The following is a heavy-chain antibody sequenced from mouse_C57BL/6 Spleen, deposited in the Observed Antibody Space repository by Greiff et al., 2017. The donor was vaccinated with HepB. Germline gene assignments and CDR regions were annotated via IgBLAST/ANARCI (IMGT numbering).Heavy chain of an antibody. CDR2: LDPSDSYT. J-gene: IGHJ4*01. CDR1: GYTFTSYW. D-gene: IGHD2-5*01. V-gene: IGHV1-69*01. CDR3: ARQDYSNPYAMDY. Sequence: VKLQQPGAELVMPGASVKLSCKASGYTFTSYWMHWVKQRPGQGLEWIGELDPSDSYTNYNQKFKGKSTLTVDKSSSTAYMQLSSLTSEDSAVYYCARQDYSNPYAMDYWGQGTSVTVSS.